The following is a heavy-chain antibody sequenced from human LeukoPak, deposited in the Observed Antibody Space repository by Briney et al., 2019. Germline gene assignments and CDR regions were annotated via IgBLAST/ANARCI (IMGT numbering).Heavy chain of an antibody. J-gene: IGHJ4*02. CDR1: GFTFSSYA. Sequence: GGSLRLSCAASGFTFSSYAMNWVRQAPGKGLEWVSTISGDGGDTHYAYSVSGRFTISRANYKKSLFMQMNSLRAEDTAVYYCGKSGSRDWDYFEYWGQGTLVTASS. CDR3: GKSGSRDWDYFEY. CDR2: ISGDGGDT. V-gene: IGHV3-23*01. D-gene: IGHD6-19*01.